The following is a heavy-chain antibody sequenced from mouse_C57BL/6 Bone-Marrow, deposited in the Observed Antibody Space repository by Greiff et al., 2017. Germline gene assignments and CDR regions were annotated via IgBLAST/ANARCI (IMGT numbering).Heavy chain of an antibody. J-gene: IGHJ1*03. D-gene: IGHD1-1*01. Sequence: QVQLQQPGAELVKPGASVKLSCKASGYTFTSYWMHWVKQRPGQGLEWIGMIHPNSGSTNYNEKFKSKATLTVDKSSSTAYMQLSSLTSEDSAVYYCARWDYYGSSYVEYFDVWGTGTTVTVSS. V-gene: IGHV1-64*01. CDR2: IHPNSGST. CDR1: GYTFTSYW. CDR3: ARWDYYGSSYVEYFDV.